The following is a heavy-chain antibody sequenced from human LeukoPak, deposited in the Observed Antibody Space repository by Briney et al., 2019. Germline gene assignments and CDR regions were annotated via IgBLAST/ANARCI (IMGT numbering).Heavy chain of an antibody. CDR2: ISSSSSYI. V-gene: IGHV3-21*01. J-gene: IGHJ4*02. CDR3: ANSPNYYDSSGYYYEFDY. D-gene: IGHD3-22*01. CDR1: GFTFSSYS. Sequence: GVLRLSCAASGFTFSSYSMNWVRQAPGKGLEWVSSISSSSSYIYYADSVKGRFTISRDNAKNSLYLQMNSLRAEDTAVYFCANSPNYYDSSGYYYEFDYWGQGTLVTASS.